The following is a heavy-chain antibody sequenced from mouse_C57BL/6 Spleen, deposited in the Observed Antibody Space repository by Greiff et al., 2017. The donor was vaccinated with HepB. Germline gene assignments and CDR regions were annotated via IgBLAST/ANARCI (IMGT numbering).Heavy chain of an antibody. Sequence: QVQLQQPGAELVMPGASVKLSCKASGYTFTSYWMHWVKQRPGQGLEWIGEIDPSDSYTNYNHKFKGKSTLTVDKSSSTAYMQLSSLTSEDSAVYYCARGGYYGSYYLDYWGQGTTLTVSS. CDR2: IDPSDSYT. J-gene: IGHJ2*01. CDR3: ARGGYYGSYYLDY. D-gene: IGHD1-1*01. V-gene: IGHV1-69*01. CDR1: GYTFTSYW.